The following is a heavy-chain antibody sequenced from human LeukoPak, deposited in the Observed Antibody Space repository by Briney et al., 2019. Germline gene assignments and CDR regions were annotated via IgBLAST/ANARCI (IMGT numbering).Heavy chain of an antibody. Sequence: GASVKVSCKASGGTFSSYAISWVRQAPGRGLEWMGGIIPIFGTANYAQKFQGRVTITADESTSTAYMELSSLRSEDTAVYYCAREVGAHDAFDIWGQGTMVTVSS. CDR1: GGTFSSYA. CDR3: AREVGAHDAFDI. J-gene: IGHJ3*02. D-gene: IGHD3-10*01. CDR2: IIPIFGTA. V-gene: IGHV1-69*13.